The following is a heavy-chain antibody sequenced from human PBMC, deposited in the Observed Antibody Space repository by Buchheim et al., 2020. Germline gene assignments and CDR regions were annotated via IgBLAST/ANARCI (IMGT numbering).Heavy chain of an antibody. Sequence: EVQLVESGGGLVQPGGSLRLSCAASGFTVSSNYMSWVRQAPGKGLEWVSVIYSGGSTYYADSVKGRFTISRDNTKNTLYLQMNSQRAEDTAVYYCARVEYGDYLESHNWFDPWGQGTL. J-gene: IGHJ5*02. CDR3: ARVEYGDYLESHNWFDP. D-gene: IGHD4-17*01. V-gene: IGHV3-66*01. CDR1: GFTVSSNY. CDR2: IYSGGST.